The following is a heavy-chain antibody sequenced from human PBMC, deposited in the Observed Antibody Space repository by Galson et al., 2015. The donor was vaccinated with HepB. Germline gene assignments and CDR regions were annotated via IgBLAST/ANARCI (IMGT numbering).Heavy chain of an antibody. D-gene: IGHD2-15*01. CDR2: ISPYHRST. Sequence: SVKVSCKASGYTFSTYSIAWVRQAPGQGLEWMGWISPYHRSTNYTQKFQGRVTMTTDTPTSTAYMELRSLRSDDTAVYYCARGALVVVVGATQNNWFDPWGQGTLVTVSS. J-gene: IGHJ5*02. V-gene: IGHV1-18*01. CDR1: GYTFSTYS. CDR3: ARGALVVVVGATQNNWFDP.